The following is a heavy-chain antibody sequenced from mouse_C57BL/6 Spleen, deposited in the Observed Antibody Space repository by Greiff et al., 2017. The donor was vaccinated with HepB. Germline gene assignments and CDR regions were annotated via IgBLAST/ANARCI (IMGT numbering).Heavy chain of an antibody. J-gene: IGHJ4*01. D-gene: IGHD1-1*01. CDR3: ARSSLITTGAMDY. Sequence: QVQLKQPGAELVKPGASVKMSCKASGYTFTSYWITWVKQRPGQGLEWIGDIYPGSGSTNYNEKFKSKATLTVDTSSSTAYMQLSSLTSEDSAVYYCARSSLITTGAMDYWGQGTSVTVSS. V-gene: IGHV1-55*01. CDR1: GYTFTSYW. CDR2: IYPGSGST.